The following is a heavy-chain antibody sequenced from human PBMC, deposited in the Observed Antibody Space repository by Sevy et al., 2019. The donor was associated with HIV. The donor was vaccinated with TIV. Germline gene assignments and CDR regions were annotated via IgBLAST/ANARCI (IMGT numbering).Heavy chain of an antibody. CDR2: ISGSGGST. J-gene: IGHJ4*02. Sequence: GGSLRLSCAASGFTFSSYAMSWVRQAPGKGLEWVSAISGSGGSTYYADSVKGRFTISRDNSKNTRYLQMNSLRGEDTAVYYCAKVDSSGYYSVSGFDYWGQGTLVTVSS. V-gene: IGHV3-23*01. D-gene: IGHD3-22*01. CDR1: GFTFSSYA. CDR3: AKVDSSGYYSVSGFDY.